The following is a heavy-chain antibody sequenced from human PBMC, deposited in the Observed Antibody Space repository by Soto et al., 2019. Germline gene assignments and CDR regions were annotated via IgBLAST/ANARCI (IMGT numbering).Heavy chain of an antibody. D-gene: IGHD3-22*01. J-gene: IGHJ6*02. V-gene: IGHV3-23*01. Sequence: GGSLRLSCAASGFTFSSYAMSWVRQAPGKGLEWVSAISGSGGSTYYADSVKGRFTISRDNSKNTLYLQMDSLRAEDTAVYYCARTDYYDSSGYDELNYYYYGMDVWGQGTTVTVSS. CDR3: ARTDYYDSSGYDELNYYYYGMDV. CDR2: ISGSGGST. CDR1: GFTFSSYA.